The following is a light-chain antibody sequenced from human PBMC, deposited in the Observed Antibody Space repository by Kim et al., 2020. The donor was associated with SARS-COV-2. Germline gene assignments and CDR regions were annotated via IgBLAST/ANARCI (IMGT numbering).Light chain of an antibody. Sequence: SSELTQDPAVSVALGQTVRITCQGDSLRNYFATWYQQKPGQAPVLVVYGDNSRPSGIPDRFSGSTSGNKASLTIAGARAEDEADYYCNFRDSSGKHWVFG. CDR2: GDN. CDR3: NFRDSSGKHWV. CDR1: SLRNYF. J-gene: IGLJ2*01. V-gene: IGLV3-19*01.